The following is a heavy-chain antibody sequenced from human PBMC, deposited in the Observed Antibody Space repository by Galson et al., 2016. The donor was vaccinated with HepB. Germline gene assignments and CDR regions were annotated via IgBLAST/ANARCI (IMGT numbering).Heavy chain of an antibody. CDR2: IYYSGAT. CDR3: ARGGASSRWLFP. CDR1: GGSVTISSYY. V-gene: IGHV4-61*01. Sequence: LSLTCTVSGGSVTISSYYWGWVRQPPGKGLEWIGNIYYSGATKYNPSLESRITISVDTSKNQFSLKLSSVTAADTAVYYCARGGASSRWLFPWGQGTLVTVSS. D-gene: IGHD3-22*01. J-gene: IGHJ5*02.